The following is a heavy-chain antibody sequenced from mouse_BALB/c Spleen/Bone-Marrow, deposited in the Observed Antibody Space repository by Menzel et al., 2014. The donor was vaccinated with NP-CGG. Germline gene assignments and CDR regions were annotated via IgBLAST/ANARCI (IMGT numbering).Heavy chain of an antibody. Sequence: EVKLQESGAELVKPGASVKLSRTASGFNIKDTYMHWVKQRPEQGLEWIGRIDPANGNTKYDPKFQGKATITADTSSNTAYLQLSSLTSEDTAVYYCARFPYDYGGGDYWGQGTTLTVSS. CDR3: ARFPYDYGGGDY. CDR1: GFNIKDTY. J-gene: IGHJ2*01. V-gene: IGHV14-3*02. CDR2: IDPANGNT. D-gene: IGHD2-4*01.